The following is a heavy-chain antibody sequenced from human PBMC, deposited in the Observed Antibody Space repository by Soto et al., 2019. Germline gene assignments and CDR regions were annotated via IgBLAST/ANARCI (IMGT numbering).Heavy chain of an antibody. CDR2: IVVASGQT. V-gene: IGHV1-58*02. D-gene: IGHD2-15*01. CDR1: GSGFISSG. J-gene: IGHJ6*02. CDR3: SADRPDIGVGWWV. Sequence: GASVKVSCKXSGSGFISSGIQWVRQAHGQRLEWIGWIVVASGQTNYAQNFRGRVAITRDTSTATAYIELTGLTSEDTAVYFCSADRPDIGVGWWVWGQGTTVTVSS.